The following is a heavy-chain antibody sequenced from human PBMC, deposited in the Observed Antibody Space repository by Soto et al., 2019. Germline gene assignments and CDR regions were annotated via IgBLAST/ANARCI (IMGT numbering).Heavy chain of an antibody. CDR2: INHSGST. D-gene: IGHD6-6*01. Sequence: PSETLSLTCAVYGGSFSGYYWSWIRQPPGKGLEWIGEINHSGSTNYNPSLKSRVTISVDTSKNQFSLKLSSVTAADTAVYYCARSYSSSSLFLRYYYYYMDVWGKGTTVTVSS. V-gene: IGHV4-34*01. J-gene: IGHJ6*03. CDR3: ARSYSSSSLFLRYYYYYMDV. CDR1: GGSFSGYY.